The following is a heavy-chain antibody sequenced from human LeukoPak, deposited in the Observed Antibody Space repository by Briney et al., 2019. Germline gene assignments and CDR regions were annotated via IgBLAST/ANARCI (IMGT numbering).Heavy chain of an antibody. CDR2: ISDSGSAP. D-gene: IGHD1-26*01. CDR3: ARDLYSGSSPFDY. CDR1: GFTFSDYY. Sequence: PGGSLRLSCAASGFTFSDYYMSWIRQVPGKGLEWVSYISDSGSAPYYADSVKGQFTISRDNAKNSVYLQMNSLRAEDTAVYYCARDLYSGSSPFDYWGQGAPVTVSS. J-gene: IGHJ4*02. V-gene: IGHV3-11*04.